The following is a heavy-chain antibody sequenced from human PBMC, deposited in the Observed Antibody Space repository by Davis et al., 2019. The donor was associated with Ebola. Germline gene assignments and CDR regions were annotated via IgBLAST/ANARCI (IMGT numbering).Heavy chain of an antibody. V-gene: IGHV2-5*02. CDR3: ALNYYYDSSGPKFDL. CDR2: VYWDDDR. CDR1: GFSFTTTGAG. J-gene: IGHJ4*02. D-gene: IGHD3-22*01. Sequence: SGPTLVKPTQTLTLTCTFSGFSFTTTGAGVGWLRQSPGKALEWLALVYWDDDRRYRPSLKSRLTITKDTSKKQVVLTMTNMDPVDTATYYCALNYYYDSSGPKFDLWGLGTLVTVSS.